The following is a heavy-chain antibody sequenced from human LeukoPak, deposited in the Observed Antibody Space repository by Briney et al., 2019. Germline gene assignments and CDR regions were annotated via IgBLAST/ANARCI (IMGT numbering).Heavy chain of an antibody. CDR3: TRDHPAYCGGDCYKYYYDF. V-gene: IGHV1-8*01. CDR2: MNPNSGNT. CDR1: GYTFTTYD. J-gene: IGHJ4*02. Sequence: ASVKVSCKASGYTFTTYDINWVRQATGQGLEWMGWMNPNSGNTGYAQKFQGRVTMTRNTHISTAYMELSSLRSEDTAVYYCTRDHPAYCGGDCYKYYYDFWGQGTLVTVSS. D-gene: IGHD2-21*02.